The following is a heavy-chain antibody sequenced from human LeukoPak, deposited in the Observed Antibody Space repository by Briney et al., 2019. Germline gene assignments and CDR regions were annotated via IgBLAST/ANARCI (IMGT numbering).Heavy chain of an antibody. D-gene: IGHD3-22*01. CDR2: ILHSGST. Sequence: SETLSLTCAVSGGSISSTNWWSWLRQPPGKGLEWIGEILHSGSTNYNPSLKSRVYMSVDKSKNHFSLRLSSVTAADTAVYYCATYHESTGYRFDYWGQGALVTVSS. J-gene: IGHJ4*02. CDR1: GGSISSTNW. CDR3: ATYHESTGYRFDY. V-gene: IGHV4-4*02.